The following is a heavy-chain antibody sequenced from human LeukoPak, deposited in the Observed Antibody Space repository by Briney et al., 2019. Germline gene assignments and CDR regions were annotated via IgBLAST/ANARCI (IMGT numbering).Heavy chain of an antibody. D-gene: IGHD3-16*02. CDR1: GGSINSYNYY. CDR3: ASSRITFGGVIAFDY. V-gene: IGHV4-39*07. CDR2: LYYDGRS. Sequence: PSETLSLTCTVSGGSINSYNYYWGWIRQPPGEGLEWVGSLYYDGRSYFNPSLSNRVSISVDTSKNQFSLKLSSVTAADTAVYYCASSRITFGGVIAFDYWGQGTLVTVSS. J-gene: IGHJ4*02.